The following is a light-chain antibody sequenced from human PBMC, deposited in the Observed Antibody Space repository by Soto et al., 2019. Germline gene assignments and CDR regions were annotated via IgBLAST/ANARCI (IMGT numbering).Light chain of an antibody. V-gene: IGLV2-14*01. J-gene: IGLJ1*01. Sequence: QSALTQPASVSGSPGQSITISCTGTSSDVGTYIHVSWYQQHPGKAPKVMIYEVTYRPSGVSNRFSGSKSGNTASLTISGLQAEDEAEYYCSSYTGSSTLYVFGTGTKVTVL. CDR3: SSYTGSSTLYV. CDR2: EVT. CDR1: SSDVGTYIH.